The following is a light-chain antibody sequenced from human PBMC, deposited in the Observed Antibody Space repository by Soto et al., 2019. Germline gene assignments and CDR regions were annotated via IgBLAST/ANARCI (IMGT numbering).Light chain of an antibody. Sequence: QSALTQPASVSGSPGQSITISCTGTSSDIGGHNYVSWYQQHPGKAPELMIYEVNNRPSGVSSRFSGSKSGNTASLTISGLQAEDEADYYCSSYTNNQRLFGGGTKLTVL. J-gene: IGLJ3*02. CDR1: SSDIGGHNY. CDR2: EVN. CDR3: SSYTNNQRL. V-gene: IGLV2-14*01.